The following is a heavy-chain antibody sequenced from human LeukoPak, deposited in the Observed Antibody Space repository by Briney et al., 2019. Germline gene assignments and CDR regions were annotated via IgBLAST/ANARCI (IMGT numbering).Heavy chain of an antibody. Sequence: PGGSLRLSCAASGFTFSSYGMHWVRQAPGKGLEWVAVIWYDGSNKYYADSVKGRFTISRDNSKNTLYLQMNSLRAEDTAVYYCARVTVVRPLDYWGQGTLVTVSS. J-gene: IGHJ4*02. CDR2: IWYDGSNK. D-gene: IGHD4-23*01. V-gene: IGHV3-33*01. CDR3: ARVTVVRPLDY. CDR1: GFTFSSYG.